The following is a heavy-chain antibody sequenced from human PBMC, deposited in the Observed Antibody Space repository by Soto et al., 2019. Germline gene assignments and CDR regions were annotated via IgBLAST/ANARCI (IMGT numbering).Heavy chain of an antibody. J-gene: IGHJ6*02. D-gene: IGHD2-8*01. V-gene: IGHV1-18*01. CDR1: GYTLTTHG. Sequence: ASVKVSCKAFGYTLTTHGITWVRQAPGQGLEWMGWISAHSGYTNYAQNLQGRVTMTTDTSTSTAYMELRSLTSDDRAVYYCAKNGQPPYYYYGMDVSGQGTTVTVSS. CDR2: ISAHSGYT. CDR3: AKNGQPPYYYYGMDV.